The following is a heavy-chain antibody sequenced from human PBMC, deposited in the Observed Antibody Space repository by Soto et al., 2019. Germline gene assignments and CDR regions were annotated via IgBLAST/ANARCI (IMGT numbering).Heavy chain of an antibody. D-gene: IGHD3-10*01. Sequence: NPSETLSLTCTVSGGSISSGDYYWSWIRQPPGKGLEWIGYIYYSGSTYYNPSLKSRVTISVDTSKNQFSLKLSSVTAADTAVYYCARTGATDAFDIWGQGTMVTVSS. V-gene: IGHV4-30-4*01. CDR3: ARTGATDAFDI. J-gene: IGHJ3*02. CDR1: GGSISSGDYY. CDR2: IYYSGST.